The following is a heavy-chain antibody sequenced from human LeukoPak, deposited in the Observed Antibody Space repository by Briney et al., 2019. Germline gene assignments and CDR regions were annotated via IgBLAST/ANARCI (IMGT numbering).Heavy chain of an antibody. D-gene: IGHD2-2*01. V-gene: IGHV3-23*01. J-gene: IGHJ4*02. CDR3: AKPPDWYCSSPSCHFAAPFDY. CDR2: ITTSGGNT. Sequence: GGSLRLSCAASGFTFSSYAMSWVRQAPGKGLEWVSTITTSGGNTYYADSVKGRFTISRDNSKNTLYLQMNTLRAEDTAVYYCAKPPDWYCSSPSCHFAAPFDYWGRGTLVTVSS. CDR1: GFTFSSYA.